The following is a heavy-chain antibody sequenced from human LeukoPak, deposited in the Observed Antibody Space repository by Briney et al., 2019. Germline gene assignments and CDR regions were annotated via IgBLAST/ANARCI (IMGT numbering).Heavy chain of an antibody. CDR3: ARGEEYSGDDVSWFDP. V-gene: IGHV4-31*03. J-gene: IGHJ5*02. CDR1: GGSISSGGYY. D-gene: IGHD5-12*01. Sequence: SQTLSLTCTVSGGSISSGGYYWNWIRQYPGKGLEWIGYIYYSGSTYYNPSLKSRVTISVDTSKNQFSLKLSSVTAADTAVYYCARGEEYSGDDVSWFDPRGQGTLVTVSS. CDR2: IYYSGST.